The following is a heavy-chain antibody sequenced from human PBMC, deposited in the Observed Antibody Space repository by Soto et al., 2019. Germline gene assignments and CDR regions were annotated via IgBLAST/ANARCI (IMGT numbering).Heavy chain of an antibody. V-gene: IGHV1-2*04. CDR2: ISPNSGGT. D-gene: IGHD6-6*01. J-gene: IGHJ5*02. CDR1: GYTFTDYY. CDR3: AMSFSIAARGTARRDEDYNGFDT. Sequence: QVQLVQSGAEVKKPGASVKVSCKASGYTFTDYYMHWVRQAPGQGLEWMGWISPNSGGTKYAQKFQGWVTMTRDTSISTAYMELSRLTSDDTAVYYCAMSFSIAARGTARRDEDYNGFDTWVQGTLVTVSA.